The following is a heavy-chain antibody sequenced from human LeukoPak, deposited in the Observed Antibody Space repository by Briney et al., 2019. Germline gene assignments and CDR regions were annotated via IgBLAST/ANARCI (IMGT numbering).Heavy chain of an antibody. CDR1: GYTFTSYY. CDR3: ARVSVGCSSTSCYTPLWFDP. J-gene: IGHJ5*02. Sequence: ASVKVSCKASGYTFTSYYMHWVRQAPGQGLEWMGIINPSGGSTSYAQKFQGRVTMTRDMSTSTVYMELSSLRSEDTAVYYCARVSVGCSSTSCYTPLWFDPWGQGTLVTVSS. D-gene: IGHD2-2*02. V-gene: IGHV1-46*01. CDR2: INPSGGST.